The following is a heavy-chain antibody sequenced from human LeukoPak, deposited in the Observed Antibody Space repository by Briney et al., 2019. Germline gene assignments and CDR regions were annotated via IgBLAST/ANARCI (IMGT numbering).Heavy chain of an antibody. CDR3: ATGSGSWEY. CDR2: ISSSSYSI. V-gene: IGHV3-21*01. D-gene: IGHD6-13*01. Sequence: GGPLTLSCVPSGLTYSSYSMNWLRQAPGKGLEWVSSISSSSYSIFYADSVKGRFTVSRDNAKNSLYLQVKSLRDEDTAMYYCATGSGSWEYWGQGALVTVSS. J-gene: IGHJ4*02. CDR1: GLTYSSYS.